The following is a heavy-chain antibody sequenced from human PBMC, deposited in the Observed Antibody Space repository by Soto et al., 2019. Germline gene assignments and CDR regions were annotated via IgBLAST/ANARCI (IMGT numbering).Heavy chain of an antibody. Sequence: SETRSLTCTVSGGSISSYYWSWIRQPPGKGLEWIGYIYYSGSTNYNPSLKSRVTISVDTSKNQFSLKLSSVTAADTAVYYCASLNYYDSSGYYDYWGQGTLVTVSS. D-gene: IGHD3-22*01. CDR3: ASLNYYDSSGYYDY. V-gene: IGHV4-59*01. CDR2: IYYSGST. J-gene: IGHJ4*02. CDR1: GGSISSYY.